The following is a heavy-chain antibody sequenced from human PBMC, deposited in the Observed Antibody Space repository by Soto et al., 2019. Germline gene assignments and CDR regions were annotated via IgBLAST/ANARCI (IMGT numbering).Heavy chain of an antibody. Sequence: SETLSLTCAVYGGSFSTYYWSCIRQPPGKGLEWIGEINDRGSTNYNPSLKSRVTISVDTSKNQFSLELTSVTAADTALYYCASVRLIPATLQYYYAMDVWGQGTTVTVSS. J-gene: IGHJ6*02. V-gene: IGHV4-34*01. CDR3: ASVRLIPATLQYYYAMDV. D-gene: IGHD2-21*01. CDR1: GGSFSTYY. CDR2: INDRGST.